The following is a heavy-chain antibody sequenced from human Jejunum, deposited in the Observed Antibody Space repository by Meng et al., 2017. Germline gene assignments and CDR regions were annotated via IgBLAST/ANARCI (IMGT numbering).Heavy chain of an antibody. D-gene: IGHD2/OR15-2a*01. Sequence: QITLEESGPKLVKPTQTHPRICPLSGLSLTDVGERVGWIRQPPGKALEWLALIYWDDDKRYSPSLKSRVTITKDTSRNYVVLTMTNMDPMDTATYYCAHRREDPGSSQYFLDFWGRGTLVTVSS. V-gene: IGHV2-5*02. J-gene: IGHJ4*02. CDR2: IYWDDDK. CDR3: AHRREDPGSSQYFLDF. CDR1: GLSLTDVGER.